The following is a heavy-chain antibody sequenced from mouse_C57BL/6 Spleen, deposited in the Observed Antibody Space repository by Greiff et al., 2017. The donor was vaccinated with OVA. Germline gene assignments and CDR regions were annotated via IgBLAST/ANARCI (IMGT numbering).Heavy chain of an antibody. D-gene: IGHD2-4*01. CDR1: GFTFSDFY. J-gene: IGHJ1*03. CDR2: SRNKANDYTT. CDR3: ARAPYDYERYFDV. Sequence: EVNVVESGGGLVQSGRSLRLSCATSGFTFSDFYMEWVRQAPGKGLEWIAASRNKANDYTTEYSASVKGRFIVSRDTSQSILYLQMNALRAEDTAIYYCARAPYDYERYFDVWGTGTTVTVSS. V-gene: IGHV7-1*01.